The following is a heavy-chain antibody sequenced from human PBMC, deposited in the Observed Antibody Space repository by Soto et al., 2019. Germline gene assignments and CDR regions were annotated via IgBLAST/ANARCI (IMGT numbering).Heavy chain of an antibody. J-gene: IGHJ3*02. V-gene: IGHV1-3*01. CDR3: ASTTYYYDSSGYYPGAFDI. CDR2: INAGNGNT. CDR1: GYTFTSYA. Sequence: ASVTVSCKASGYTFTSYAIHWARQAPGQRLEWMGWINAGNGNTKYSQKFQGRVTITRDTSASTAYMELSSLRSEDTAVYYCASTTYYYDSSGYYPGAFDIWGQGTMVTVSS. D-gene: IGHD3-22*01.